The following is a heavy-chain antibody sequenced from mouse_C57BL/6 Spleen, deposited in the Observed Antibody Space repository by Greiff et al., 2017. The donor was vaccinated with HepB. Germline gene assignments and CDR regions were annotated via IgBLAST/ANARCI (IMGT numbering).Heavy chain of an antibody. J-gene: IGHJ4*01. V-gene: IGHV1-52*01. CDR3: ARRYYSNYGDAMDY. D-gene: IGHD2-5*01. CDR2: IDPSDSDT. CDR1: GYTFTSYW. Sequence: VQLQQPGAELVRPGSSVKLSCKASGYTFTSYWMHWVKQRPIQGLEWIGNIDPSDSDTHYNQKFKDKATLTVDKSSSTAYMQLSSLTSEDSAVYYCARRYYSNYGDAMDYWGQGTSVTVSS.